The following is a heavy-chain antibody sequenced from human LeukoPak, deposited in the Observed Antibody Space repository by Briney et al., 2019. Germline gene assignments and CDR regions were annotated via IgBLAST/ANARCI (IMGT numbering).Heavy chain of an antibody. CDR3: AAGTPALEF. CDR1: GGSISGYF. J-gene: IGHJ4*02. Sequence: SETLSLTCTVSGGSISGYFWNWIRQPPGKGLEWIGYIYYSGSTNYNPSLKSRVTISIDTSKNQFSLKLTSVTAADTAVYYCAAGTPALEFWGQGTLATVSS. V-gene: IGHV4-59*08. CDR2: IYYSGST. D-gene: IGHD2-15*01.